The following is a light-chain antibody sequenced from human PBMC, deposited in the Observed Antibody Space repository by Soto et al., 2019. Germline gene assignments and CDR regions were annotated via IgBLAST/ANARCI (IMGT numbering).Light chain of an antibody. Sequence: VLTQSPGTLSLSPGDRATLSCRASQSITGNYLAWHQQKPGQAPKLLIYGASTRAPGIPDRFNGSGSGTDFILTISRLEPEDFAVYYCQQYGSSPPWTFGQGTKVEIK. CDR1: QSITGNY. V-gene: IGKV3-20*01. J-gene: IGKJ1*01. CDR2: GAS. CDR3: QQYGSSPPWT.